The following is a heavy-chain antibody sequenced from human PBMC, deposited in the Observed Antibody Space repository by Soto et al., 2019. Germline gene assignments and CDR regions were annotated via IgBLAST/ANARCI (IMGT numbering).Heavy chain of an antibody. D-gene: IGHD3-3*01. Sequence: GGSLRLSCAASGFTFSSYAMSWVRQAPGKGLEWVSAISGSGGSTYYADSVKGRFTISRDNSKNTLYLQMNSLRAEDTAVYYCAKRGYDFWSGYYFLDYWGQGTLVTVSS. CDR3: AKRGYDFWSGYYFLDY. V-gene: IGHV3-23*01. CDR1: GFTFSSYA. CDR2: ISGSGGST. J-gene: IGHJ4*02.